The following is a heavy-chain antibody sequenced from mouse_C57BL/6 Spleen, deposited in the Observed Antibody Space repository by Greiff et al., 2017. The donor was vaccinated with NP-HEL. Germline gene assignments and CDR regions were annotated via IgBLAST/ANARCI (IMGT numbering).Heavy chain of an antibody. V-gene: IGHV1-22*01. CDR2: INPNNGGT. J-gene: IGHJ4*01. Sequence: VQLKQSGPELVKPGASVKMSCKASGYTFTDYNMHWVKQSHGQSLEWIGYINPNNGGTSYNQKFKGKATLTVNKSSSTAYMELRSLTSEDSAVYYCARGLDAMDYWGQGTSVTVSS. CDR3: ARGLDAMDY. CDR1: GYTFTDYN.